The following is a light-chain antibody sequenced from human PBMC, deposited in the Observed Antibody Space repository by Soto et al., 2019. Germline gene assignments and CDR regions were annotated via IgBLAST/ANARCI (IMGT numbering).Light chain of an antibody. CDR3: SSFTDRSTLV. J-gene: IGLJ3*02. V-gene: IGLV2-14*01. CDR1: SSDVGGFDF. CDR2: QVT. Sequence: QSVLTQPASVSGSLGQSITIPCTGTSSDVGGFDFVSWYQQHPGKAPKLIIFQVTNRPSGVSRRFSGSKSGNTASLTISALQAEDEADYFCSSFTDRSTLVFGGGTQLTVL.